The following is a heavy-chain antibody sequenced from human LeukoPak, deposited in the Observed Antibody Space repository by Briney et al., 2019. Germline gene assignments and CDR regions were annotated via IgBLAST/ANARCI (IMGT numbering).Heavy chain of an antibody. CDR1: GSFFTSYW. D-gene: IGHD6-13*01. V-gene: IGHV5-51*01. CDR2: IYPGDSDT. CDR3: ARPAAGRDLNAFDI. Sequence: GESLQISCKGSGSFFTSYWIGWGRPLPGKGLEWRGIIYPGDSDTIYSPSFQGQVTISADKSISTAYLQWSSLKASDTAMYYCARPAAGRDLNAFDIWGQGTMVTVSS. J-gene: IGHJ3*02.